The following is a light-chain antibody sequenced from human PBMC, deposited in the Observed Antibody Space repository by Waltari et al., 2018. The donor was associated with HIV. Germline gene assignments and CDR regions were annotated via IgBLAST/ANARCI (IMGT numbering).Light chain of an antibody. CDR1: QSVSTN. CDR3: QQYHNWPPWT. V-gene: IGKV3-15*01. J-gene: IGKJ1*01. Sequence: EIVMMQSPATLSVSPGGRATLSCRASQSVSTNLAWYQQKPGQAPRLLISDASSRATGVPARFSGSASGTEFTLTISNLQSEDFAVYYCQQYHNWPPWTFGQGTKVEIK. CDR2: DAS.